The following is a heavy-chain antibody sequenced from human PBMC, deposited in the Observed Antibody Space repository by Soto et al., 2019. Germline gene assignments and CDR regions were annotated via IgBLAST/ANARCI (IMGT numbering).Heavy chain of an antibody. CDR1: SGSINNYY. CDR3: ARLGGYYQALDS. J-gene: IGHJ4*02. CDR2: IYYAGTT. Sequence: QVQLQESGPGLVKPSETLSLTCTVSSGSINNYYWSWIRQPPGKGLEFIGYIYYAGTTTYNPSLTSRVTISGDTSKNQFSLKLSSVTAADTAVYYCARLGGYYQALDSWGQGTLLTVSS. V-gene: IGHV4-59*08. D-gene: IGHD3-22*01.